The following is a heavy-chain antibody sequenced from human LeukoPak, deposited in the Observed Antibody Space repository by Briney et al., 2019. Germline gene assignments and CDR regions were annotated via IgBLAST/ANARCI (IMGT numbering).Heavy chain of an antibody. CDR2: ISGSGGST. CDR3: AKDGRLGSSTSSGWFDP. V-gene: IGHV3-23*01. CDR1: GFTFSSYA. J-gene: IGHJ5*02. D-gene: IGHD2-2*01. Sequence: PGGSLRLSCAASGFTFSSYAMSWVRQAPGKGLEWVSAISGSGGSTYYADSVKGRFTISRDNSKNTLYLQMNSLRAEDTGVYYCAKDGRLGSSTSSGWFDPWGQGTLVTVSS.